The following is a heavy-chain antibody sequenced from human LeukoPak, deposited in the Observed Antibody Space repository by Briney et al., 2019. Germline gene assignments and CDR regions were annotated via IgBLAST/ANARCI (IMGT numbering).Heavy chain of an antibody. D-gene: IGHD3-10*01. V-gene: IGHV4-34*01. CDR3: ARRGLGRGVYITRQYNYYMDV. CDR1: GGSFSTYY. Sequence: SETLSLTCAVYGGSFSTYYWGWVRQTPGNGLEWIAEINHSGSTNHNPSLKSRVTVSIDTSKNQFSLKLTSVTAADTGIYFCARRGLGRGVYITRQYNYYMDVWGTGTTVTVSS. J-gene: IGHJ6*03. CDR2: INHSGST.